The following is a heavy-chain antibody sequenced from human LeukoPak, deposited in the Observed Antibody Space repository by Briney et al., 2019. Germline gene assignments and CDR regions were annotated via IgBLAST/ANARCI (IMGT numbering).Heavy chain of an antibody. D-gene: IGHD3-3*01. CDR2: IVLGSGNT. Sequence: GASVKVSCKASGFTFHTSAMQWVRQARGQRLEWIGWIVLGSGNTVYSHKFHDRVIITRDMSTSTVYMELDSLGSEDTAVYYCAAQRGASLHDFWSTRLFDPWGLGTLVIVSS. CDR3: AAQRGASLHDFWSTRLFDP. CDR1: GFTFHTSA. V-gene: IGHV1-58*02. J-gene: IGHJ5*02.